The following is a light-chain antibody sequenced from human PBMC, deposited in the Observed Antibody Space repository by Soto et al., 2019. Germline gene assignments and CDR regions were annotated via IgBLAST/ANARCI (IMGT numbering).Light chain of an antibody. CDR3: ATWDDGLSAYD. CDR2: SNS. V-gene: IGLV1-44*01. J-gene: IGLJ1*01. CDR1: SSNIGGNT. Sequence: QSVLTQPPSAAGTPGQRVTFSCSGSSSNIGGNTVSWFPHLPRTAPKLLIFSNSQRPSGVPDRFSGAKSGTSASLAISRLQYEDEANYSCATWDDGLSAYDFGTGTKVTVL.